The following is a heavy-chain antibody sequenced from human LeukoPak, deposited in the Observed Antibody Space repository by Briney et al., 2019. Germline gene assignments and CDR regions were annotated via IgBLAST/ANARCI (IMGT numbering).Heavy chain of an antibody. CDR1: GGSISSSSYY. CDR2: IYSSGSA. J-gene: IGHJ5*02. D-gene: IGHD2-2*01. Sequence: SETLSLTCTVSGGSISSSSYYWGWIRQPPGKGLEWIGSIYSSGSAHYNPSLTSRVTISVDTSKNQFSLNLSSVTAADTAVYYCAVVPAASNWFDPWGQGTLVTVSS. V-gene: IGHV4-39*01. CDR3: AVVPAASNWFDP.